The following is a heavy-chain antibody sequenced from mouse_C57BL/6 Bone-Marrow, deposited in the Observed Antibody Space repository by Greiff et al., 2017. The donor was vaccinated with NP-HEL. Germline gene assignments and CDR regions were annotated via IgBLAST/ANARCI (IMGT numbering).Heavy chain of an antibody. J-gene: IGHJ3*01. D-gene: IGHD3-2*02. CDR1: GFSLTSYG. CDR3: ARPDSSGSSVAY. CDR2: IWSGGST. V-gene: IGHV2-2*01. Sequence: VKVIESGPGLVQPSQSLSITCTVSGFSLTSYGVHWVRQSPGKGLEWLGVIWSGGSTDYNAAFISRLSISKDNSKSQVFFKMNSRQADDTAIYDWARPDSSGSSVAYWGQGTLVTVSA.